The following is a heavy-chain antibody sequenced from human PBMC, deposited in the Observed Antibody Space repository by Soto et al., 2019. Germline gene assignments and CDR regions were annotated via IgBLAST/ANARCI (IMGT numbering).Heavy chain of an antibody. CDR1: GFSLSTSGVG. Sequence: QITLKESGPTLVKPTQTLTLTCTFSGFSLSTSGVGVGWIRQPPGKALEWLALIYWDDDKRYSPSLKSRLTTTTHPSNHHVVPTMTTIAPLATAPYYCAHSPAPARYDYWGQGILVTFSS. V-gene: IGHV2-5*02. CDR2: IYWDDDK. J-gene: IGHJ4*02. D-gene: IGHD6-6*01. CDR3: AHSPAPARYDY.